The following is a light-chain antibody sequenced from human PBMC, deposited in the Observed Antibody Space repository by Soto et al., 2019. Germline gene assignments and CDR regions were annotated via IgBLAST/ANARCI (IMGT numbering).Light chain of an antibody. CDR3: QQFYRSPFA. CDR1: QSVSNY. CDR2: WAS. Sequence: DIVMTQSPDSLAVSLGERATINCKSSQSVSNYLTWYQQKPGQPPKLLIYWASARESGVPDRFSGSGSGTDFTLTISSLQADDVAVYYCQQFYRSPFAFGPGTKVEIK. J-gene: IGKJ1*01. V-gene: IGKV4-1*01.